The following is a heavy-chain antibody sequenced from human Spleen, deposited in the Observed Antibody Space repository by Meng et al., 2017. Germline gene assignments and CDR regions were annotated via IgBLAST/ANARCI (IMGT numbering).Heavy chain of an antibody. V-gene: IGHV1-18*01. CDR3: ARAAPGRSYSDY. D-gene: IGHD3-10*01. Sequence: QVQPVQSGPEVKKPGASVKVSCKASDYTFTGYGVSWVRQAPGQGLEWMAWLGAHDGDTSHAPKFQGRVTVSADRPTATAYMELRSLRSADTAVYYCARAAPGRSYSDYWGQGTLVTVSS. CDR2: LGAHDGDT. CDR1: DYTFTGYG. J-gene: IGHJ4*02.